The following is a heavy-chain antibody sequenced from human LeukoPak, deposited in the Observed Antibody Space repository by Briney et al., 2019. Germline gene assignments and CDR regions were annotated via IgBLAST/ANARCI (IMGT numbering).Heavy chain of an antibody. J-gene: IGHJ6*02. CDR2: ISYDGSNK. CDR1: GFTFSSYG. CDR3: AKGLYDSSGPPYYYGMDV. D-gene: IGHD3-22*01. V-gene: IGHV3-30*18. Sequence: GGSLRLSCAASGFTFSSYGMHWVRQAPGKGLEWVAVISYDGSNKYYADSVKGRFTISRDNSKNTLYLQMNSLRAEDTAVYYCAKGLYDSSGPPYYYGMDVWGQGTTVTVSS.